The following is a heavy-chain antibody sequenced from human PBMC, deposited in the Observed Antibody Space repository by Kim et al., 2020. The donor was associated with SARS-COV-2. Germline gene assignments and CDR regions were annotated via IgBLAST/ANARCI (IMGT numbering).Heavy chain of an antibody. V-gene: IGHV3-23*01. CDR3: AKDAVSYYGSGSYYSPYYYYGVDV. J-gene: IGHJ6*02. CDR1: GFTFSSYA. D-gene: IGHD3-10*01. Sequence: GGSLRPSCAASGFTFSSYAMSWVRQAPGKGLEWVSAISGSGGSTYYADSVKGRFTISRDNSKNTLYLQMNSLRAEDTAVYYCAKDAVSYYGSGSYYSPYYYYGVDVWGQGTTVTVSS. CDR2: ISGSGGST.